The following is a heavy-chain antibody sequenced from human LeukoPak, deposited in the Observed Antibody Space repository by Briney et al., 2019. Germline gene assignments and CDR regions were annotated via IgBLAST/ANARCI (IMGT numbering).Heavy chain of an antibody. D-gene: IGHD6-13*01. J-gene: IGHJ4*02. CDR3: ARASSSWYRTGFDY. Sequence: SETLSLTCTVSGGSISSGGYYWSWIRQHPGKGLEWIGYIYYSGSTYYNPSLKSRVTISADTSKNQFSLKLSSVTAADTAVYYCARASSSWYRTGFDYWGQGTLVTVSS. V-gene: IGHV4-31*03. CDR2: IYYSGST. CDR1: GGSISSGGYY.